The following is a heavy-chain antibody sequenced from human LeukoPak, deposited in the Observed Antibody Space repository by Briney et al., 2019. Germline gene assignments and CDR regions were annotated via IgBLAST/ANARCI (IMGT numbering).Heavy chain of an antibody. CDR3: AREDDWNYEDY. CDR2: ISSSGDYI. CDR1: GFTFSTYS. Sequence: SGGSLRLSCAASGFTFSTYSMNWVRQAPGKGPEWVSSISSSGDYIDYTNSMKGRFTISRDNAKNSLYLQMNSLRAEDTAIYYCAREDDWNYEDYWGQGTLVTVSS. J-gene: IGHJ4*02. V-gene: IGHV3-21*01. D-gene: IGHD1-7*01.